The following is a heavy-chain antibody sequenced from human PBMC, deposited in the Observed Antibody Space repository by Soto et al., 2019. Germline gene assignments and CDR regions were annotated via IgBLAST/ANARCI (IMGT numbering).Heavy chain of an antibody. Sequence: QVQLQQWGAGLLKPSETLSLTCAVYGGSFSGYYWSWIRQPPGKGREWIGEINHSGSTNYNPSLKSRVTISVDTSKNQFSLKLSSVTAADTAVYYCARVTIFGVVIRYYYYYYMDVWGKGTTVTVSS. V-gene: IGHV4-34*01. D-gene: IGHD3-3*01. CDR1: GGSFSGYY. CDR3: ARVTIFGVVIRYYYYYYMDV. J-gene: IGHJ6*03. CDR2: INHSGST.